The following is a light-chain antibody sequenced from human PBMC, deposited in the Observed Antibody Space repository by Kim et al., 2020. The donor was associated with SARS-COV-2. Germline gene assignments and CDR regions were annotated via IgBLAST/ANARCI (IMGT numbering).Light chain of an antibody. Sequence: VSPGQTASITCSGDKLGDKYACWYHQKPGQSPVLVIYQDSKRPSGIPERFSGSNSGNTATLTISGTQAMDEADYYCQAWDSSTAWVFGGGTQLTVL. CDR3: QAWDSSTAWV. V-gene: IGLV3-1*01. CDR1: KLGDKY. J-gene: IGLJ3*02. CDR2: QDS.